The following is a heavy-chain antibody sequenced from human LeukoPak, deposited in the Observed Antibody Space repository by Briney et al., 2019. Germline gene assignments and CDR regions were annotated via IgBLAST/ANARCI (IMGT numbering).Heavy chain of an antibody. CDR1: GGSISTTRHY. D-gene: IGHD1-26*01. CDR2: MYYGGST. V-gene: IGHV4-39*01. CDR3: ARFLKYSGTYYCDY. Sequence: SETLSLTCAVSGGSISTTRHYWGWIRQPPGKGLEWIGNMYYGGSTYYNPSLRSRVTISVDTAKNQFSLKLSSVTAADTAVYYCARFLKYSGTYYCDYWGQETLVTVSS. J-gene: IGHJ4*02.